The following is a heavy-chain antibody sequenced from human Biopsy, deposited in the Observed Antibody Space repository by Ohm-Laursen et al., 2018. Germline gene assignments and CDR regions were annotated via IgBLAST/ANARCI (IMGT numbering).Heavy chain of an antibody. V-gene: IGHV3-66*01. J-gene: IGHJ4*02. CDR2: IYSGGST. CDR3: ARGGIAVAGTNFDY. CDR1: GFTVSSNY. D-gene: IGHD6-19*01. Sequence: SLRLSCSASGFTVSSNYMSWVRQAPGKGLERVSVIYSGGSTYYADSVKVRFTISRDNSKNKLYLQMNSLRVEDTAVYYCARGGIAVAGTNFDYWGQGTLVTVSS.